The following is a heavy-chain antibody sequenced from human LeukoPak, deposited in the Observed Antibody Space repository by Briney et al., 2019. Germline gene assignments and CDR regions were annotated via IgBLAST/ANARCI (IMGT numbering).Heavy chain of an antibody. J-gene: IGHJ4*02. CDR1: GYTFTGYY. CDR2: INPNSGGT. D-gene: IGHD3-22*01. V-gene: IGHV1-2*02. Sequence: ASVKVSCKASGYTFTGYYMHWVRQAPGQGLEWMGWINPNSGGTNYAQKFQGRVTMTRDTSISTAYMELSRLRSDDTAVYYCAREGYDSSGYYTRNSFDYWGQGTLVTVS. CDR3: AREGYDSSGYYTRNSFDY.